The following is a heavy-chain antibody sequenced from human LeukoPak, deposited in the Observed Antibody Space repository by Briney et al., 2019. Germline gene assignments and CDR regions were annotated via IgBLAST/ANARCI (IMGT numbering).Heavy chain of an antibody. CDR3: AREHSGYDS. CDR1: GYTLTNYY. D-gene: IGHD5-12*01. Sequence: ASVKVSCKASGYTLTNYYMHWVRQAPGRGLEWMGIINPSGGSTNYAQKFQGRVTMTRDTSTSTVYMELSSLRSEDTAVYYCAREHSGYDSWGQGTLLTVSS. CDR2: INPSGGST. V-gene: IGHV1-46*01. J-gene: IGHJ5*02.